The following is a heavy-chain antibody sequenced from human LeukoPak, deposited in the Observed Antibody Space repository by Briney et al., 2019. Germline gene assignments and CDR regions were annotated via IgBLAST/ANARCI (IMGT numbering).Heavy chain of an antibody. CDR3: ARVGPWVNPDYYYYMDV. D-gene: IGHD1-14*01. Sequence: GGSLRLSCATSGFSFSSYAMSWVRQAPGKGLEWVANIKQDGSEKYYVDSVKGRFTISRDNAKNSLYLQMNSLRAEDTAVYYCARVGPWVNPDYYYYMDVWGKGTTVTVSS. CDR1: GFSFSSYA. V-gene: IGHV3-7*01. J-gene: IGHJ6*03. CDR2: IKQDGSEK.